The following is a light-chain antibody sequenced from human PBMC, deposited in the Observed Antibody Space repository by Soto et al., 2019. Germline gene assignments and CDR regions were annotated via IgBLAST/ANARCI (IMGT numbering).Light chain of an antibody. CDR2: GAS. CDR1: QSVRNSY. CDR3: QQYGSSPYT. J-gene: IGKJ2*01. Sequence: EIVLTQSPGTLSLSPGERATLSCRASQSVRNSYLAWYQQKPGQAPRLLSYGASGRAPGIPDRFSGRGSGTDFTVTISRLEAEDVAVYYCQQYGSSPYTFGQGTKLE. V-gene: IGKV3-20*01.